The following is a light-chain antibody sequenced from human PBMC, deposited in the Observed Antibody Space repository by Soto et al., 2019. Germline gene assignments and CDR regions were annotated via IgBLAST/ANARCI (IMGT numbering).Light chain of an antibody. CDR1: SGYSNYK. Sequence: QPVLTQPPSASASLGASVTLNCTLSSGYSNYKVDWYQQRPGKGPRFVMRVGTGGIVGSKGDGIPDRFSVLGSGLNRYLTIKNIQEEDESDYHCGADHGSGSNFVVVFGGGTKLTVL. CDR3: GADHGSGSNFVVV. J-gene: IGLJ2*01. V-gene: IGLV9-49*01. CDR2: VGTGGIVG.